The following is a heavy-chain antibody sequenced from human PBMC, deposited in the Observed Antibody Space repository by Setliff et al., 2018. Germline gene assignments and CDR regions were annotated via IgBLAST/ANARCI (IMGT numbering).Heavy chain of an antibody. V-gene: IGHV7-4-1*02. CDR2: INTNTGNP. D-gene: IGHD3-10*01. CDR3: ARVSITMVRGVIISYYYYGMDV. J-gene: IGHJ6*02. Sequence: ASVKVSCKASGYTFTSYTMNWVRQAPGQGLEWMGGINTNTGNPTYAQGFTGRFVFSLDTSVSTAYLQISSLKAEDTAVYYCARVSITMVRGVIISYYYYGMDVWGQGTTVTV. CDR1: GYTFTSYT.